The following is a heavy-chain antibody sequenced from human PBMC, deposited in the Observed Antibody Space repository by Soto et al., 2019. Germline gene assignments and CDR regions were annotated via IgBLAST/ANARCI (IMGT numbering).Heavy chain of an antibody. CDR3: AKYWVGATFHFDY. D-gene: IGHD1-26*01. V-gene: IGHV3-23*01. CDR1: GFTFSSYA. Sequence: GGSLRLSCAASGFTFSSYAMSWVRQAPGKGLEWVSAISGSGGSTSYADSVKGRFTISRDNSKNTLYLQMNSLRAEDTAVYYCAKYWVGATFHFDYWGQGTLVTVSS. CDR2: ISGSGGST. J-gene: IGHJ4*02.